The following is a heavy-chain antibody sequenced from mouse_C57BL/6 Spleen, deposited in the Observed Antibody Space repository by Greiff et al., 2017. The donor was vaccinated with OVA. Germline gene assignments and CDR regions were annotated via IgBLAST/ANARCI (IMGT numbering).Heavy chain of an antibody. CDR1: GYTFTSYW. V-gene: IGHV1-52*01. CDR2: IDPSDSET. D-gene: IGHD1-1*01. J-gene: IGHJ4*01. CDR3: ARKGSSITTGGYAMDY. Sequence: QVQLQQPGAELVRPGSSVKLSCKASGYTFTSYWMHWVKQRPIQGLEWIGNIDPSDSETHYNQKFKDKATLTVDKSSSTAYMQLSSLTSEDSAVYYCARKGSSITTGGYAMDYWGQGTSVTVSS.